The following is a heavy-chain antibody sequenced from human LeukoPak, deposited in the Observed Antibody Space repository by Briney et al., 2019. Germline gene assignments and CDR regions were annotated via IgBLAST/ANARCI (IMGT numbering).Heavy chain of an antibody. J-gene: IGHJ4*02. D-gene: IGHD1-1*01. CDR1: GGTFSSYA. V-gene: IGHV1-69*04. CDR3: ARNGGNWDFDY. Sequence: SVKVSCKASGGTFSSYAISWVRQAPGQGLEWMGRIIPILGIANYAQKFRGRVTITADKSTSTAYMELSSLRSEDTAVYYCARNGGNWDFDYWGQGTLVTVSS. CDR2: IIPILGIA.